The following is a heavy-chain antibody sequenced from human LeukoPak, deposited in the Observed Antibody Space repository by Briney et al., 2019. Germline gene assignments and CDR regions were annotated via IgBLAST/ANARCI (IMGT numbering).Heavy chain of an antibody. CDR2: ISHSGST. Sequence: PSETLSLTCAVSGGSISSGDYSWSWIRQPPGKGLEWIGCISHSGSTYYHPSLKSRVTISMDRSKNRFSLKLSSVTAADTAVYYCARDWGLFRPGEGSAFDIWGQGTMVTVSS. CDR3: ARDWGLFRPGEGSAFDI. D-gene: IGHD3-10*01. J-gene: IGHJ3*02. CDR1: GGSISSGDYS. V-gene: IGHV4-30-2*01.